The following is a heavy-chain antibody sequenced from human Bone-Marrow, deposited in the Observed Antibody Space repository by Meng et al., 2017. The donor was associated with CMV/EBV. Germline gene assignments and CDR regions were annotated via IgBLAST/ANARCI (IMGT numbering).Heavy chain of an antibody. V-gene: IGHV3-21*01. CDR3: ARDRSSSSVRNWFDP. Sequence: GESLKISCAASGFTFSSYSMNWVRQAPGKGLEWVSSISSSSSYIYYADSVKGRFTISRDNAKNSLYLQMNSLRAEDTAVYYCARDRSSSSVRNWFDPWGQGTLVTVSS. CDR2: ISSSSSYI. CDR1: GFTFSSYS. J-gene: IGHJ5*02. D-gene: IGHD6-6*01.